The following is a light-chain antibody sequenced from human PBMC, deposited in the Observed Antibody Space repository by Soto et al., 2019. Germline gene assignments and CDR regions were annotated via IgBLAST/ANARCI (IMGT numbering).Light chain of an antibody. V-gene: IGLV1-44*01. CDR1: TSNIGRST. CDR3: ATWNDGVFV. Sequence: QSALTQPPSASGTPGQRVTISCSGSTSNIGRSTVSWYQQFPGAAPKLLIYSNTQRPLGVPVRFSGSKSDTSASLAISGLQSEDEADYYCATWNDGVFVFGIGTKVTLL. CDR2: SNT. J-gene: IGLJ1*01.